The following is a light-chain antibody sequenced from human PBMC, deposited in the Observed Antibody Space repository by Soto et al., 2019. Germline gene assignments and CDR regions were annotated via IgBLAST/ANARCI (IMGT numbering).Light chain of an antibody. Sequence: DIVMTQSPDSLTVSLGERATINCKSSQSVLYSSNNMNYLAWYQQKPGRPPKLLIYWASARESGVPDRFSGSGSGTDFTLTISSLQAEDVAVYSCQQYYTTPYTFGQGTKLEI. CDR1: QSVLYSSNNMNY. CDR2: WAS. J-gene: IGKJ2*01. V-gene: IGKV4-1*01. CDR3: QQYYTTPYT.